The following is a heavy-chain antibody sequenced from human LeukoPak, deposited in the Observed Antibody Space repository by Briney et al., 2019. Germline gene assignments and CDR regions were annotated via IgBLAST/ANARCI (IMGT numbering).Heavy chain of an antibody. D-gene: IGHD1-26*01. J-gene: IGHJ4*02. Sequence: PSETLSPTCTISGGSISSYYWSWIRQPPGKGLEWIGYIYYSGSTNYNPSLKSRVTISVDTSKSQFSLKLSSVTAADTAVYYCASTLYSGSYYLTQLDYWGQGTLVTVSS. V-gene: IGHV4-59*01. CDR1: GGSISSYY. CDR3: ASTLYSGSYYLTQLDY. CDR2: IYYSGST.